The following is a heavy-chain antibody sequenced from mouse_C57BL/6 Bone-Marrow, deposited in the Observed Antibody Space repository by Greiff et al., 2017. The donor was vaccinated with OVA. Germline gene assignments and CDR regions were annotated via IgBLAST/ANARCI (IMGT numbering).Heavy chain of an antibody. Sequence: EVQVVESGGGLVQPGGSLSLSCAASGFTFTDYYMSWVRQPPGKALEWLGFIRNKANGYTTEYSASVKGRFTISRDNSQSILYLQMNALRAEDSATYYCARSYYGNYERWGQGTLVTVSA. CDR3: ARSYYGNYER. CDR1: GFTFTDYY. D-gene: IGHD2-10*01. V-gene: IGHV7-3*01. J-gene: IGHJ3*02. CDR2: IRNKANGYTT.